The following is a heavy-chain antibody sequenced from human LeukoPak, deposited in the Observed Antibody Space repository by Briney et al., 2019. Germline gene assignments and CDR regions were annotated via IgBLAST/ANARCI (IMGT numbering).Heavy chain of an antibody. CDR1: GFTLSSYA. CDR3: ARAAHRGFSFDY. V-gene: IGHV3-30*04. J-gene: IGHJ4*02. CDR2: ISYDGSNK. D-gene: IGHD3-10*01. Sequence: GSLRLSCAASGFTLSSYAMHWVRQAPGKGLEWVAVISYDGSNKYYADSVMGRFTISRDNSENTLYLQMNSLRTEDTAVYYRARAAHRGFSFDYWGQGTLVTVSS.